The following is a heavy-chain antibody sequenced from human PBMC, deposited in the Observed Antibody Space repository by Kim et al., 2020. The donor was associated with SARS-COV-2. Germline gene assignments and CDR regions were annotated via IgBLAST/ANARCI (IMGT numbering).Heavy chain of an antibody. CDR3: ARGKGTYYDYGMDV. Sequence: PSLKRRVTISVDTSKNQFSLKLSSVTAADTAVYYCARGKGTYYDYGMDVWGQGTTVTVSS. V-gene: IGHV4-34*01. D-gene: IGHD1-1*01. J-gene: IGHJ6*02.